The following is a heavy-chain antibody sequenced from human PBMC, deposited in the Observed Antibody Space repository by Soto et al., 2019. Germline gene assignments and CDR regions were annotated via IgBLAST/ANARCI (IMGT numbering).Heavy chain of an antibody. CDR2: IWYDGSNK. V-gene: IGHV3-33*01. CDR3: AREEGGYSYFSPFDY. CDR1: GFTFSSYG. J-gene: IGHJ4*02. Sequence: GGSLRLSCAASGFTFSSYGMHWVRQAPGKGLEWVAVIWYDGSNKYYADSVKGRFTISRDNSKNTLYLQMNSLRAEDTAAYYCAREEGGYSYFSPFDYWGQGTLVTVSS. D-gene: IGHD5-18*01.